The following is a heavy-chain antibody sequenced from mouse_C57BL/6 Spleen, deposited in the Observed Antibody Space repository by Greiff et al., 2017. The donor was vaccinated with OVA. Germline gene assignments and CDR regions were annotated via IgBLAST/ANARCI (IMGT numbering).Heavy chain of an antibody. D-gene: IGHD3-3*01. CDR1: GYTFTDYN. V-gene: IGHV1-18*01. J-gene: IGHJ2*01. CDR2: INPNNGCT. Sequence: VQLQQSGPELVKPGASVKIPCKASGYTFTDYNMDWVKQSHGKSLEWIGDINPNNGCTIYNQKFKGKATLTVDKSSSTAYMELRSLTSEDTAVYYCARWEGLGRYFDYWGQGTTLTVSS. CDR3: ARWEGLGRYFDY.